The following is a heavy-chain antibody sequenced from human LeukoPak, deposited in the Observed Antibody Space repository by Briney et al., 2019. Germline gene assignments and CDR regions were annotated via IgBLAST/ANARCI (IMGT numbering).Heavy chain of an antibody. Sequence: ASVKVSCKASGYTFGNYGINWVRQAPGQGLEWMGWINAKDDDTNYAHEFRGRVTMTTDTSTSTAYMELRSLRPDDTAVYYCARADSSGYLGFDYWGQGTLVTVSS. J-gene: IGHJ4*02. CDR1: GYTFGNYG. CDR3: ARADSSGYLGFDY. V-gene: IGHV1-18*01. CDR2: INAKDDDT. D-gene: IGHD3-22*01.